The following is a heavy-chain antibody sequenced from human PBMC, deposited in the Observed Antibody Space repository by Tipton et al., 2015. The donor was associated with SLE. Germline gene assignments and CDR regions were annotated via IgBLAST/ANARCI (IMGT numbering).Heavy chain of an antibody. Sequence: TLSLTCAVSGASIGSGGYSWNWIRQPPGKGLQWIGYIFHSGITYYNPSLKSRVTMSVDRSKNQFSLRLTSVTAADTAVYYCATELFRGCTSGWGPDYWGQGTLVTVSS. CDR2: IFHSGIT. CDR1: GASIGSGGYS. D-gene: IGHD6-19*01. CDR3: ATELFRGCTSGWGPDY. V-gene: IGHV4-30-2*01. J-gene: IGHJ4*02.